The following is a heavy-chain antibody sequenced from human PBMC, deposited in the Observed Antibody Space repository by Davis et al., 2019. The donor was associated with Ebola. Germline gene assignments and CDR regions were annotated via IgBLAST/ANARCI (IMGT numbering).Heavy chain of an antibody. CDR3: ARHDLWSGYQSQYDAFDI. V-gene: IGHV4-59*08. CDR1: GGSISSRH. Sequence: GSLRLSCTVSGGSISSRHWSWIRQPPGKGLEWIGYIYYIGSAHYNPSLKSRVTMSVDMSKNQFSLKLSSVTAADTAVYYCARHDLWSGYQSQYDAFDIWGQGTMVTVSS. CDR2: IYYIGSA. J-gene: IGHJ3*02. D-gene: IGHD3-3*01.